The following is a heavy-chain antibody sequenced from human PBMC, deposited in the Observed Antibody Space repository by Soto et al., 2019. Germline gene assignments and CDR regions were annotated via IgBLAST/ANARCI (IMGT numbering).Heavy chain of an antibody. CDR2: ISWNSGSI. D-gene: IGHD6-13*01. Sequence: EVQLVESGGGLVQPGRSLRLSCAASGFTFDDYAMHWVRQAPGKGLEWVSGISWNSGSIGYADSVTGRFTISRDNAKNSLYLQMNSLRAEDTALYYCAKSSSWYYFDYWGQGTLVTVSS. J-gene: IGHJ4*02. V-gene: IGHV3-9*01. CDR1: GFTFDDYA. CDR3: AKSSSWYYFDY.